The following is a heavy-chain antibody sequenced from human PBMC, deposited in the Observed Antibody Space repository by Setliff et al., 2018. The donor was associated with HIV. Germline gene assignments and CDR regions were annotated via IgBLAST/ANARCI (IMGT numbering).Heavy chain of an antibody. CDR3: ARNTDVDSVYRPFHI. CDR2: ISGSGGST. D-gene: IGHD1-26*01. V-gene: IGHV3-23*01. CDR1: GFTFSSYA. Sequence: LRLSCAASGFTFSSYAMSWVRQAPGKGLEWVSGISGSGGSTYYADSVKGRFTISRDNAKNSLYLQMNSLRAEDTAVYYCARNTDVDSVYRPFHIWGQGTMVTVSS. J-gene: IGHJ3*02.